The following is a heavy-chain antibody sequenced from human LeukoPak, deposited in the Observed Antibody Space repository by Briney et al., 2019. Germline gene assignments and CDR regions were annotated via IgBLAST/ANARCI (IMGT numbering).Heavy chain of an antibody. J-gene: IGHJ6*03. V-gene: IGHV3-7*01. D-gene: IGHD3-10*01. CDR2: VKQDGSEK. CDR3: ARLSAYYYGSQFYYYMDV. CDR1: GFTFSDYY. Sequence: PGGSLRLSCAASGFTFSDYYMSWIRQAPGKGLEWVANVKQDGSEKYSVDSVKGRFTISRDNAKNSVYLQMNSLRAEDTALYYCARLSAYYYGSQFYYYMDVWGKGTTVTVS.